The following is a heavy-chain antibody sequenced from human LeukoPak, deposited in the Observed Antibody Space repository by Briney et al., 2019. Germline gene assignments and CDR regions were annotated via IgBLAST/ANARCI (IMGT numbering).Heavy chain of an antibody. Sequence: GGSLRLSCAASGFTFSDYYMSWIRQAPGKGLEWLSYISSTGSTIHYVDSVKGRFTISRDNTKNSLYLHMNSLRAEDTAVYYCATHSGSHYSLYYYHGMDVWGQGTTVTVSS. V-gene: IGHV3-11*01. CDR1: GFTFSDYY. CDR2: ISSTGSTI. J-gene: IGHJ6*02. CDR3: ATHSGSHYSLYYYHGMDV. D-gene: IGHD3-10*01.